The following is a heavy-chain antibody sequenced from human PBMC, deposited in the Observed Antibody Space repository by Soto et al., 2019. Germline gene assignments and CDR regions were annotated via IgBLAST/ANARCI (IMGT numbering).Heavy chain of an antibody. CDR3: AREVGGCGFTIYYMDV. Sequence: GGSLRLSCAASGFTFSSYSMNWVRQAPGKGLEWVSSISSSSSYIYYADSVKGRFTISRDNAKNSLYLQMNSLRAEDTAVYYCAREVGGCGFTIYYMDVWGKGTTVTVSS. J-gene: IGHJ6*03. V-gene: IGHV3-21*01. CDR1: GFTFSSYS. D-gene: IGHD2-15*01. CDR2: ISSSSSYI.